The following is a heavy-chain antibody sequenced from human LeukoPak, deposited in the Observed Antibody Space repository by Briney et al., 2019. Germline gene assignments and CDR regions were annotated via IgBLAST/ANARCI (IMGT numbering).Heavy chain of an antibody. D-gene: IGHD2-15*01. CDR3: AKAEGYCSGTWCFRWFDW. Sequence: PGGSLRLSCAASGFIFSDHWMHWVRQAPGKGLVWLSRINNDGSSTIYADSVKGRLTISRDNSKNTLYLQMNSLRAEDTAVYYCAKAEGYCSGTWCFRWFDWWGQGTLVTVSS. CDR1: GFIFSDHW. J-gene: IGHJ4*02. V-gene: IGHV3-74*01. CDR2: INNDGSST.